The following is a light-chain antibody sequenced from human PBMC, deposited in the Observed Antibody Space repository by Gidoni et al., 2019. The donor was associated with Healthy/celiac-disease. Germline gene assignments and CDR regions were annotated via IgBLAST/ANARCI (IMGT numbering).Light chain of an antibody. J-gene: IGLJ1*01. CDR2: RNN. CDR1: SSNIGSNY. CDR3: AAWDDSLKV. Sequence: SVLPQPPSASGTPGQRVTISCSGSSSNIGSNYVYWYQQLPGTAPKLLIYRNNQRPSGVPDRFSGSKSGTSASLAISGLRSEDEADYYCAAWDDSLKVFGTGTKVTVL. V-gene: IGLV1-47*01.